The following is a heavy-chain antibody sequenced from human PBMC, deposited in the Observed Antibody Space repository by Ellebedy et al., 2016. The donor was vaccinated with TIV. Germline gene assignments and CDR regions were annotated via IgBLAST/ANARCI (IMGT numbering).Heavy chain of an antibody. Sequence: GESLKISCAASGFTFSRAWMNWVRQAPGKGLEWIGRIKSETDGATTDYAAPVKGRFTVSRDDSKNTFYLQMNSLTAADTAVYFCARDLGKSTYSSSPLDYWGQGTLVTVSS. V-gene: IGHV3-15*01. CDR2: IKSETDGATT. CDR1: GFTFSRAW. J-gene: IGHJ4*02. CDR3: ARDLGKSTYSSSPLDY. D-gene: IGHD6-6*01.